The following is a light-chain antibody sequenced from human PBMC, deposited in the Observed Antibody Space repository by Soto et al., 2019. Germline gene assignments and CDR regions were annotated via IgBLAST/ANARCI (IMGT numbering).Light chain of an antibody. J-gene: IGKJ3*01. CDR2: GAS. CDR3: QQYGSSPC. CDR1: QSVSSSY. V-gene: IGKV3-20*01. Sequence: EIVLTQSPGTLSLSPGERATLSCRASQSVSSSYLAWYQQKPGQAPRLLIYGASSSATRIPDRFSGSGSGTDFTLTISRLEPEDFAVYYCQQYGSSPCFGPGTKVDIK.